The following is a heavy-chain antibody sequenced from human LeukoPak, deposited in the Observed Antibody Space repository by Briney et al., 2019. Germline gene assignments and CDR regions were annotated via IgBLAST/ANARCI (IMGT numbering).Heavy chain of an antibody. Sequence: GGSLSHSLVASGFTLSGCRMHRVRQVPGKGLVWVSSINSDGRTTRYADSVKGRFTISRDDAKNTLYLQMNSLRAEDTAVYFCASTVGSAPDYYGSGGFALLDYWGQGTLVTVSS. V-gene: IGHV3-74*01. CDR3: ASTVGSAPDYYGSGGFALLDY. J-gene: IGHJ4*02. CDR2: INSDGRTT. CDR1: GFTLSGCR. D-gene: IGHD3-10*01.